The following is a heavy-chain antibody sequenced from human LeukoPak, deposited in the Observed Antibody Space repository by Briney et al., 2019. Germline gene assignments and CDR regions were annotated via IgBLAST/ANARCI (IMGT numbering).Heavy chain of an antibody. J-gene: IGHJ4*02. D-gene: IGHD3-9*01. CDR2: ISYNGGHK. CDR1: GFSFSDYG. CDR3: ARGDHFTGYLQYYFDQ. V-gene: IGHV3-30*03. Sequence: GRSLRLSCAASGFSFSDYGMHWVRQAPVKGLEWVALISYNGGHKYYRDSVKGRFTISRNNSNNTLFLQMNDLSAEDSAVYYCARGDHFTGYLQYYFDQWGQGTLVTVSS.